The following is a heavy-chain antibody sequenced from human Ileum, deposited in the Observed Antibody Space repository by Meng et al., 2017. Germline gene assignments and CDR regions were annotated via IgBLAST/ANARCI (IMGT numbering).Heavy chain of an antibody. CDR1: GDSFTDYY. Sequence: QLQLMQWGAGMLKPPETLSLTCNVYGDSFTDYYWNWIRQPPGKGLEWIGEIHYSGSTNYTPSLESRVTISEDTSQKQFSLRLSSVTAADTAVYYCARRIRGGSYLGWGQGTLVTVSS. V-gene: IGHV4-34*01. CDR2: IHYSGST. D-gene: IGHD1-26*01. J-gene: IGHJ4*02. CDR3: ARRIRGGSYLG.